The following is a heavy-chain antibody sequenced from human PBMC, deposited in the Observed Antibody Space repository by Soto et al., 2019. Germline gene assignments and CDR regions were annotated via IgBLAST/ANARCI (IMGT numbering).Heavy chain of an antibody. D-gene: IGHD1-26*01. J-gene: IGHJ3*02. CDR3: ARAPVPYSGSYDAFDI. Sequence: ASVKVSCKASGYTFTGYYMHWVRQAPGQGLEWMGWINPNSGGTNYAQKFQGWVTMTRDTSISTAYMELSRLRYDDTAVYYCARAPVPYSGSYDAFDIWGQGTRVTVSS. CDR2: INPNSGGT. CDR1: GYTFTGYY. V-gene: IGHV1-2*04.